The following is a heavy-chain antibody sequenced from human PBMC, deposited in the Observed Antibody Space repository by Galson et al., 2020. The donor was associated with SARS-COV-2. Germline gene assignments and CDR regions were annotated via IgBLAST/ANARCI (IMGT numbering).Heavy chain of an antibody. CDR1: GGSISSYY. CDR3: ARGWVTAPFDL. CDR2: IYYSGST. J-gene: IGHJ2*01. V-gene: IGHV4-59*01. Sequence: SETLSLTCTVSGGSISSYYWSWIRQPPGKGLEGIGYIYYSGSTNYNPSLKSRVTISVDTSKNQFSLKLSSVTAADTAVYYCARGWVTAPFDLWGRGTLVTVSS. D-gene: IGHD2-21*02.